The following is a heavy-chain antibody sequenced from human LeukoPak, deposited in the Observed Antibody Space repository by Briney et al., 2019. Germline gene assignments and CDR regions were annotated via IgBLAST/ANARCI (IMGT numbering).Heavy chain of an antibody. D-gene: IGHD3-10*01. CDR3: ARLRRTLVRGGTETGAGDY. J-gene: IGHJ4*02. V-gene: IGHV4-39*07. CDR1: GGSISSSSYY. Sequence: PSETLSLTCTVSGGSISSSSYYWGWIRQPPGKGLEWIGSIYYSGSTYYNPSLKSRVTISVDTSKNQFSLKLSSVTAADTAVYYCARLRRTLVRGGTETGAGDYWGPGTLVTVSS. CDR2: IYYSGST.